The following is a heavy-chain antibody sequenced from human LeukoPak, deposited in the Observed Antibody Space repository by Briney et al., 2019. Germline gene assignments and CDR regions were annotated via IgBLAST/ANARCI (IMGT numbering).Heavy chain of an antibody. V-gene: IGHV1-18*01. CDR3: ARGLVGSGYSYGYDAFDI. CDR2: ISAHNGNT. J-gene: IGHJ3*02. Sequence: GASVKVSCKASGYTFTSYGISWVRQVPGQGLEWMGWISAHNGNTNYAQKLQGRVTMTTDTSSSTAYMELRSLRSDDTAVYYCARGLVGSGYSYGYDAFDIWGQGTMVTVSS. CDR1: GYTFTSYG. D-gene: IGHD5-18*01.